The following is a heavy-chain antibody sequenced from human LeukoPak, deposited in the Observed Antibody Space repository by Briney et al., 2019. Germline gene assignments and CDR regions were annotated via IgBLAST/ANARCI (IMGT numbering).Heavy chain of an antibody. CDR1: GFTFSDYY. D-gene: IGHD1-26*01. CDR3: ARGWELRLFDY. V-gene: IGHV3-11*05. CDR2: ISSSSSYT. Sequence: GGSLRLSCAASGFTFSDYYMSWIRQAPGKGLEWVSYISSSSSYTNYADSVKGRFTISRDNAKNSLYLQMNSLRAEDTAVYYCARGWELRLFDYWGQGTLVTVSS. J-gene: IGHJ4*02.